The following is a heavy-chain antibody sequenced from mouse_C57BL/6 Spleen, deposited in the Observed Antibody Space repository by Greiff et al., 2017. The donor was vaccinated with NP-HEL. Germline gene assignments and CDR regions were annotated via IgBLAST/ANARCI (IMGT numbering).Heavy chain of an antibody. V-gene: IGHV1-4*01. Sequence: VQLVESGAELARPGASVKMSCKASGYTFTSYTMHWVKQRPGQGLEWIGYINPSSGYTKYNQKFKDKATLTADKSSSTAYMQLSSLTSEDSAVYYCARLITTVVGYYFDYWGQGTTLTVSS. CDR3: ARLITTVVGYYFDY. J-gene: IGHJ2*01. D-gene: IGHD1-1*01. CDR2: INPSSGYT. CDR1: GYTFTSYT.